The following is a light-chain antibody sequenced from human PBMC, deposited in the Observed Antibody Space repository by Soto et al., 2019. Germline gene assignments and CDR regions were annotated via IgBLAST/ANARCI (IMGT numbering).Light chain of an antibody. J-gene: IGKJ5*01. CDR3: LQYDKLIT. Sequence: IQMTPSPSSLSASVGDRVTITCQASQDISNYLNWYQQRPGKAPKLLIYDASNLETGVPSRFSGSGSGTDFTFTISSLQPEDIATYYCLQYDKLITSGQGTRLEIK. V-gene: IGKV1-33*01. CDR2: DAS. CDR1: QDISNY.